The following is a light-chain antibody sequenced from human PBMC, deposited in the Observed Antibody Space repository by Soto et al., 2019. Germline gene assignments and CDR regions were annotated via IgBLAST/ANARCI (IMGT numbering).Light chain of an antibody. CDR1: SSGIRDYNY. J-gene: IGLJ1*01. CDR2: EVS. CDR3: SSKSPDF. Sequence: QSVLTQPASVSGSPGQSITISCTGTSSGIRDYNYVSWYQQLPGNAPKLIMYEVSNRPSGISNRFSGSKSGNTASLTISGLQPEDEADYYCSSKSPDFFGTGTKVTVL. V-gene: IGLV2-14*01.